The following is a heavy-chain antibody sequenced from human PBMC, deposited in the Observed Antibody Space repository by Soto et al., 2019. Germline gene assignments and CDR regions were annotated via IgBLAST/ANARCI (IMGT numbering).Heavy chain of an antibody. Sequence: ASVKVSFKASGYTFTGYYMHWVRQAPGQGLEWMGWINPNSGGTNYAQKFQGWVTMTRDTSISTAYMELSRLRSDDTAVYYCAREPSMSVTLESRTYGMDVWGQGTTVTVSS. CDR1: GYTFTGYY. CDR2: INPNSGGT. V-gene: IGHV1-2*04. CDR3: AREPSMSVTLESRTYGMDV. D-gene: IGHD4-17*01. J-gene: IGHJ6*02.